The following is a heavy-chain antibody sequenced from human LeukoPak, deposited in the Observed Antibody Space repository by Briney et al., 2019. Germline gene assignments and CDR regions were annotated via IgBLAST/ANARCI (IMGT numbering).Heavy chain of an antibody. J-gene: IGHJ6*02. CDR3: AISVPSRARYYYYYYGMDV. V-gene: IGHV1-18*01. Sequence: ASVKVSCKASGYTFTSYGISWVRRAPGQGLEWMGWISAYNGNANYAQKLQGRVTMTTDTSTSTAYMELRSLRSDDTAVYYCAISVPSRARYYYYYYGMDVWGQGTTVTVSS. D-gene: IGHD6-13*01. CDR1: GYTFTSYG. CDR2: ISAYNGNA.